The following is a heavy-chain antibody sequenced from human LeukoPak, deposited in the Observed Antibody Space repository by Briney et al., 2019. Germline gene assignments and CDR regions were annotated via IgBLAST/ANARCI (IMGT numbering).Heavy chain of an antibody. CDR2: IYYSGST. Sequence: SETLSLTCTVSGGSISSYYWSWIRQPPGKGLEWIGYIYYSGSTNYNPSLKSRVTISVDTSKNQFSLKLSSVTAADTAVYYCARDRVLRYFDYWGQGTLVTVSS. J-gene: IGHJ4*02. CDR1: GGSISSYY. CDR3: ARDRVLRYFDY. D-gene: IGHD3-3*01. V-gene: IGHV4-59*01.